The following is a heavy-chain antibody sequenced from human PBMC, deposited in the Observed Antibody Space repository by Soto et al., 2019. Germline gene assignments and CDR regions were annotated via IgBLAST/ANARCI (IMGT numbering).Heavy chain of an antibody. J-gene: IGHJ4*02. Sequence: GGSLRLSCAASGFTFSSYGMHWVRQAPGKGLEWVAVIWYDGSNKYYADSVKGRFTISRDNSKNTLYLQMNSLRAEDTAVYYCARGLGNDFWSGYYFDYWGQGTLVTVSS. CDR2: IWYDGSNK. V-gene: IGHV3-33*01. D-gene: IGHD3-3*01. CDR1: GFTFSSYG. CDR3: ARGLGNDFWSGYYFDY.